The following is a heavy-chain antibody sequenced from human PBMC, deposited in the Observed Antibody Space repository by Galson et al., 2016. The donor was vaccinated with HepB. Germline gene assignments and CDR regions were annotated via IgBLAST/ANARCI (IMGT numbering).Heavy chain of an antibody. CDR3: ARAWGNYGMDV. J-gene: IGHJ6*02. CDR1: GFTFSSYW. CDR2: IKGDGTRP. Sequence: SRRLSCAASGFTFSSYWMHWVRQAPGKGLVWVSRIKGDGTRPTYADSVKGRFTFSRDNSKNTLYLQMNSLRAEDTAVYYCARAWGNYGMDVWGQGTTVTVSS. D-gene: IGHD7-27*01. V-gene: IGHV3-74*01.